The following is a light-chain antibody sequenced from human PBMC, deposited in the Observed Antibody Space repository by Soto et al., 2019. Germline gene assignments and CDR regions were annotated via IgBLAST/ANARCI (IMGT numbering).Light chain of an antibody. V-gene: IGLV2-14*01. CDR2: EVS. CDR1: SSDVGGYNY. Sequence: QSLLTLAGCVSGSPGQSITISCTGTSSDVGGYNYVSWYQQHPGKAPKLMIYEVSNRPSGVSNRFSGSKYGNTASLTISGLQAEDEADYYCSSYTSSSTLRVFGTGTKVTVL. J-gene: IGLJ1*01. CDR3: SSYTSSSTLRV.